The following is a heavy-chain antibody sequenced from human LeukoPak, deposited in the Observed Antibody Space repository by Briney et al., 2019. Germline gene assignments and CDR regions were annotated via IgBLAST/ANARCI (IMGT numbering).Heavy chain of an antibody. CDR3: ANHGGPA. D-gene: IGHD6-25*01. J-gene: IGHJ5*02. CDR2: ISYDGSNK. Sequence: GGSLRLSCAASGFTFSSYAMSWVRQAPGKGLEWVAVISYDGSNKYYADSVKGRFTISRDNSKNTLYLQMNSLRAEDTAVYYCANHGGPAWGQGTLVTVSS. CDR1: GFTFSSYA. V-gene: IGHV3-30*18.